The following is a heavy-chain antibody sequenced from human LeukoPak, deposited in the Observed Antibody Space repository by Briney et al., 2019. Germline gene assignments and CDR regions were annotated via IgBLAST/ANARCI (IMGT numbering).Heavy chain of an antibody. J-gene: IGHJ3*01. CDR1: GFTFSNYA. V-gene: IGHV3-23*01. CDR3: GRDPNGDYVGAFDF. CDR2: IRGSGASS. Sequence: GGSLRLSCEASGFTFSNYATTWVRQAPGKGLEWVSSIRGSGASSFYADSVKGRFAMSRDNSKSTLYLQMNSLRVGDTAVYYCGRDPNGDYVGAFDFGGQGTLVTVSS. D-gene: IGHD4-17*01.